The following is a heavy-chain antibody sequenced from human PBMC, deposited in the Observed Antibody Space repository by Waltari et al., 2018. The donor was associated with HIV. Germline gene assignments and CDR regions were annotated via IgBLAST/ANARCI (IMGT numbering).Heavy chain of an antibody. V-gene: IGHV4-39*07. CDR3: ARDDYQLRIYNWFDP. Sequence: QLQLQESGPGLVKPSETLSLTCTVSGGSISSSSYYWGWIRQPPGKGLEWIGSIYYSGSTYYNPSLKSRVTISVDTSKNQFSLKLSSVTAADTAVYYCARDDYQLRIYNWFDPWGQGTLVTVSS. CDR2: IYYSGST. J-gene: IGHJ5*02. CDR1: GGSISSSSYY. D-gene: IGHD2-2*01.